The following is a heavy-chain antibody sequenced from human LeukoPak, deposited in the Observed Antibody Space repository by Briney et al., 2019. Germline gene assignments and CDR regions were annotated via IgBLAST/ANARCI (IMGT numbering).Heavy chain of an antibody. CDR1: GFTFSSYS. CDR3: ARAARIFPLDY. CDR2: ISSSSSTI. J-gene: IGHJ4*02. D-gene: IGHD2-21*01. Sequence: PGGSLRLSCAASGFTFSSYSMNWVRQAPGKGLEWVSYISSSSSTIYYADSVKGRFTISRDNAKNSLYLQMNSLRAEDTAVYYCARAARIFPLDYWGQGTLVTVSS. V-gene: IGHV3-48*01.